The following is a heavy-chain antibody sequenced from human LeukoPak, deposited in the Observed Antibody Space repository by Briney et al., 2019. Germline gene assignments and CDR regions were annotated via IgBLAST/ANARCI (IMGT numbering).Heavy chain of an antibody. CDR2: ISSSGTTI. V-gene: IGHV3-11*04. Sequence: GGSLRLSCAASGFTFSNAWMSWVRQAPGKGLEWVSYISSSGTTIYYADSVKGRFTISRDNAKNSLYLQMNSLRAEDTAVYYCAREMGGYPFDYWGQGTLVTVSS. J-gene: IGHJ4*02. D-gene: IGHD5-12*01. CDR1: GFTFSNAW. CDR3: AREMGGYPFDY.